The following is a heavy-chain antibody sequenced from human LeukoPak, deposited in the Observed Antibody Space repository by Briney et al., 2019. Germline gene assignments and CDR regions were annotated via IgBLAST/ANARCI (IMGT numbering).Heavy chain of an antibody. CDR3: ARATSRGSSGWYAYYFDY. CDR2: INPNSGGT. CDR1: GYTFTGYY. D-gene: IGHD6-19*01. J-gene: IGHJ4*02. V-gene: IGHV1-2*02. Sequence: GASVKVSCKASGYTFTGYYMHWVRQAPGQGLGWMGWINPNSGGTNYAQKFQGRVTMTRDTSISTAYMELSRLRSDDTAVYYCARATSRGSSGWYAYYFDYWGQGTLVTVSS.